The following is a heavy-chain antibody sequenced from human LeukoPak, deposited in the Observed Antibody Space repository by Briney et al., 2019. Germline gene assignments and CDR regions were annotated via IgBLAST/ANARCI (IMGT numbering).Heavy chain of an antibody. V-gene: IGHV3-9*01. CDR3: AKDPFDILTGYFDY. CDR2: ISWNSGSI. J-gene: IGHJ4*02. Sequence: GGSLRLSCAASRFTFDDYAMHWVRQAPGKGLEWVSGISWNSGSIGYADSVKGRFTISRGNAKNSLYLQMNSLRAEDTALYYCAKDPFDILTGYFDYWGQGTLVTVSS. CDR1: RFTFDDYA. D-gene: IGHD3-9*01.